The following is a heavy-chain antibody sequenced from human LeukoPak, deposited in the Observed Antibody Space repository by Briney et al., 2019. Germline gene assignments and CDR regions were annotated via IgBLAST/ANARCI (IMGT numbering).Heavy chain of an antibody. J-gene: IGHJ6*02. V-gene: IGHV1-2*02. CDR3: ARDPNSIHPSYYCYYGMDV. CDR1: GYTFTGYY. D-gene: IGHD4-11*01. CDR2: INPNSGGT. Sequence: ASVKVSCKASGYTFTGYYMHWVRQAPGQGLEWMGWINPNSGGTNYAQKFQGRVTMTRDTSISTAYMELSRLRSDDTAVYYCARDPNSIHPSYYCYYGMDVWGQGTTVTVSS.